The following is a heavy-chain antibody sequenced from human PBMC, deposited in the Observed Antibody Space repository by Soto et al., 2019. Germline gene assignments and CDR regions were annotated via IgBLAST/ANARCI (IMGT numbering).Heavy chain of an antibody. Sequence: QLVESGGNLVQPGGSLRLSCAASGFTFNTYWMSWVRQAPGKGLEWVANIKEKGEGQFYADSVKGRFTISRDNAKNSVDLQMNSLKDEDTAVYYCARDEVGGYYYGWGQGTLVIVSS. D-gene: IGHD3-22*01. CDR1: GFTFNTYW. J-gene: IGHJ4*02. CDR2: IKEKGEGQ. V-gene: IGHV3-7*01. CDR3: ARDEVGGYYYG.